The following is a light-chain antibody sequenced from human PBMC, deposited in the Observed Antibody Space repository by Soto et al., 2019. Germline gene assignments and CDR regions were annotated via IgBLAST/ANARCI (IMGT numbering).Light chain of an antibody. J-gene: IGKJ1*01. CDR2: GAF. Sequence: EIVLTQSPGTLSLSPGERATLSCRASQSVAGTYLAWYQQKLGQAPRLLIFGAFNRAPGIPDRFSGSGSGTDFTLTISSLQPEDVATYYCQKYNSAPRTFGQGTKVDIK. CDR1: QSVAGTY. V-gene: IGKV3-20*01. CDR3: QKYNSAPRT.